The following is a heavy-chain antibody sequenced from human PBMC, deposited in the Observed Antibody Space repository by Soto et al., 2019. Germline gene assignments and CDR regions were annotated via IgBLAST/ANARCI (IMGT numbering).Heavy chain of an antibody. D-gene: IGHD3-3*01. Sequence: GGSLRLSCAASGFTFSSYAIHWVRQAPGKGLEWVAVISYDGSNKYYADSVKGRFTISRDNSKNTLYLQMNSLRAEDTAVYYCARDLITIFGVISPSGYWGQGTLVTVSS. J-gene: IGHJ4*02. CDR1: GFTFSSYA. CDR2: ISYDGSNK. CDR3: ARDLITIFGVISPSGY. V-gene: IGHV3-30-3*01.